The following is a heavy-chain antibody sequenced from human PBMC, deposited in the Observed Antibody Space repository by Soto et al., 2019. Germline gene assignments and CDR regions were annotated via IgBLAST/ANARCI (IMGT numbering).Heavy chain of an antibody. CDR1: GGSISSGGYY. CDR2: IYYSGST. CDR3: ARDSPPRANYGMDV. V-gene: IGHV4-61*08. Sequence: PSETLSLTCTVSGGSISSGGYYWSWIRQHPGKGLEWIGYIYYSGSTNYNPSLKSRVTISVDTSKNQFSLKLSSVTAADTAVYYCARDSPPRANYGMDVWGQGTTVTVSS. J-gene: IGHJ6*02.